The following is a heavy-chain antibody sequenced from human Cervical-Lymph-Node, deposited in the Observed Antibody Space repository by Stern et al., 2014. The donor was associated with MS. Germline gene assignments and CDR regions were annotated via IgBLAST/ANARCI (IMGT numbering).Heavy chain of an antibody. D-gene: IGHD3-16*01. CDR2: INPNGSVT. J-gene: IGHJ4*02. V-gene: IGHV1-46*01. Sequence: VQLVESGPEVKKPGASVMVSCKPSGYTFTNYYIHWVRQAPGPGLERMGIINPNGSVTASAQKFQGRLTMTRDTSTTTVYMRLITLTSEDTAMYYCTRAVGGVGREWGQGTLVFVSS. CDR1: GYTFTNYY. CDR3: TRAVGGVGRE.